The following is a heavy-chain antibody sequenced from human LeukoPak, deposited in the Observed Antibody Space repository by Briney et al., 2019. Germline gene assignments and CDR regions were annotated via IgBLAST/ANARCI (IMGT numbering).Heavy chain of an antibody. D-gene: IGHD5-24*01. V-gene: IGHV1-18*01. CDR2: ISAYNGNT. CDR3: ARDGDGYNYPVDY. CDR1: GYTFTSYG. J-gene: IGHJ4*02. Sequence: ASVKVSCKASGYTFTSYGISWVRQAPGQGLEWMGWISAYNGNTNYAQKLQGRVTMTTDTSTSTAYKELRSLRSDDTAVYYCARDGDGYNYPVDYWGQGTLVTVSS.